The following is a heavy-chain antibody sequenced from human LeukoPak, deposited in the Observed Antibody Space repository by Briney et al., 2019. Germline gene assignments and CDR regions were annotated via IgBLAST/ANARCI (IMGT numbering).Heavy chain of an antibody. J-gene: IGHJ4*02. CDR2: ISGYNGNT. D-gene: IGHD2-21*01. CDR3: ARGRHQGYCGGDCYSPYFDY. Sequence: ASVKFSCKASGYTFTNYGISWVRQAPGQGLEWMGWISGYNGNTNYAQNLQGRVTMTTDTSTSTAYMELRSLRSDDTAVYYCARGRHQGYCGGDCYSPYFDYWGQGTLVTVSS. V-gene: IGHV1-18*01. CDR1: GYTFTNYG.